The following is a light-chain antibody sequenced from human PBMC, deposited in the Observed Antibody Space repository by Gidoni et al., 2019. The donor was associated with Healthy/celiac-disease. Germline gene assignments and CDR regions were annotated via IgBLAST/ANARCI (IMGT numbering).Light chain of an antibody. V-gene: IGKV3-20*01. Sequence: EMVLTQSPGTLSLSPGERATRSCRASQSVSSSYLTWYQQKPGHAPRLLIYGASSRATGIPDRFSGSGSGTAFTLTISRLEPEDFAVCYCHQYGSFTFGGGTKVEIK. CDR2: GAS. J-gene: IGKJ4*01. CDR3: HQYGSFT. CDR1: QSVSSSY.